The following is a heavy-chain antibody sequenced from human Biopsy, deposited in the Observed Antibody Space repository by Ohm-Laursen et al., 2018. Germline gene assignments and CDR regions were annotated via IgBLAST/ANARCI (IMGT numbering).Heavy chain of an antibody. CDR1: GFTFSSHS. CDR2: IGGSSSYI. Sequence: SLRLSCAASGFTFSSHSMNWVRQAPGKGLEWVSSIGGSSSYIFYADSVKGRFTISRDNSKNTLFLQMNSLRAADTAIYYCASDLNGDPSAFDYWGQGTPVTVSS. CDR3: ASDLNGDPSAFDY. V-gene: IGHV3-21*03. J-gene: IGHJ4*02. D-gene: IGHD4-17*01.